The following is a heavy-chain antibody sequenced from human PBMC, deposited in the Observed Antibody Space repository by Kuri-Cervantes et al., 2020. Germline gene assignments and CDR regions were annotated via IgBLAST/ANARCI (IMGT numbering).Heavy chain of an antibody. CDR1: GFTFSSYG. J-gene: IGHJ4*02. CDR3: KAYLGELSLSDFDY. D-gene: IGHD3-16*02. CDR2: IWYDGSNK. Sequence: GESLKISCAASGFTFSSYGMHWVRQAPGKGLEWVAVIWYDGSNKYYADSVKGRFTISRDNSKNTLYLQMNSLRAEDTAVYYCKAYLGELSLSDFDYWGQGTLVTVSS. V-gene: IGHV3-33*01.